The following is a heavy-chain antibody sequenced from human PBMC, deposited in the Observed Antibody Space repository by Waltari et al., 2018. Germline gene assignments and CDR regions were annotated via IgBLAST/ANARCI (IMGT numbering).Heavy chain of an antibody. CDR3: ARGEDLDAFDI. CDR2: IYTSGST. J-gene: IGHJ3*02. CDR1: GGSISASP. V-gene: IGHV4-4*07. Sequence: VQLHQSGPGLVTPSETLSRTCNVSGGSISASPLTWIRQSAGKGLEWIGRIYTSGSTNYTPSLKSRVTMSVDTSKNQFSLKLSSVTDADTAVYYCARGEDLDAFDIWGQGTMVTVSS. D-gene: IGHD1-26*01.